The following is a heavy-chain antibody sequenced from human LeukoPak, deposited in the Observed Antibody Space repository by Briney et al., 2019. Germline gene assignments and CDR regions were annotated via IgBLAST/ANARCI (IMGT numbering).Heavy chain of an antibody. Sequence: SETLSLTCTVSGGSISSSSYYWGWIRQPPGKGLEWIGSIYYSGSTYYNPSLKSRVTISVDTSKNQFSLKLSSVTAADTAVYYCARDLSSSWYGGWFDPWGQGTLVTVSS. CDR2: IYYSGST. J-gene: IGHJ5*02. CDR3: ARDLSSSWYGGWFDP. CDR1: GGSISSSSYY. D-gene: IGHD6-13*01. V-gene: IGHV4-39*07.